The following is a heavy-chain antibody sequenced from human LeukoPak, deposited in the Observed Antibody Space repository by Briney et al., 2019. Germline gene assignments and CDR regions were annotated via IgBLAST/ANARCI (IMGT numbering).Heavy chain of an antibody. Sequence: SETLSLTCTVSGGSISSYYWSWIRQPPGKGLEWIGYISYSGSTYYNPSLKSRVTISVDTSKNQFSLKLSSVTAADTAVYYCARNRLGWFDPWGQGTLVTVSS. CDR3: ARNRLGWFDP. J-gene: IGHJ5*02. CDR1: GGSISSYY. CDR2: ISYSGST. V-gene: IGHV4-59*08. D-gene: IGHD1-14*01.